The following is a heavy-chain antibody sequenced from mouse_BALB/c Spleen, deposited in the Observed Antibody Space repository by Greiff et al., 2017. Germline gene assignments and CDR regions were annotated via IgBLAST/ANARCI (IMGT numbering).Heavy chain of an antibody. CDR2: ISYSGST. J-gene: IGHJ2*01. V-gene: IGHV3-2*02. CDR3: ARNYPYFDY. Sequence: EVQLQESGPGLVKPSQSLSLTCTVTGYSITSDYAWNWIRQFPGNKLEWMGYISYSGSTSYNPSLKSRISITRDTSKNQFFLQLNSVTTEDTATYYCARNYPYFDYWGQGTTLTVSS. D-gene: IGHD2-1*01. CDR1: GYSITSDYA.